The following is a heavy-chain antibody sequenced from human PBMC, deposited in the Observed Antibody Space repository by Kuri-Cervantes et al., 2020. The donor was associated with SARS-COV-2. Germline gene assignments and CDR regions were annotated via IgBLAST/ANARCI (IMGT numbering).Heavy chain of an antibody. V-gene: IGHV2-70*12. D-gene: IGHD3-3*01. Sequence: SGLTLAKPTQSLTLTCTSTGFSLSTSGMRASWIRQPPGKALEWLSRIDWDDDKFYSTSLKTRLTISKDTSKNQVVLTMTNMDPVDTATYYCAHRPSGFWSGIFDYWGQGTLVTVSS. CDR2: IDWDDDK. J-gene: IGHJ4*02. CDR1: GFSLSTSGMR. CDR3: AHRPSGFWSGIFDY.